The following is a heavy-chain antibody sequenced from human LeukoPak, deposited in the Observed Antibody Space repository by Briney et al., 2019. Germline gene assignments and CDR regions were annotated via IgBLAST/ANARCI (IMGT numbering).Heavy chain of an antibody. CDR1: GFIFSDYN. V-gene: IGHV3-48*01. CDR2: IGTTGTKI. D-gene: IGHD2-2*01. Sequence: GGSLRLSCVASGFIFSDYNMNWVRQAPGKGLEWVSYIGTTGTKIYYAESVKGRFTISRDNSKNTLYLQMNSLRAEDTAVYYCAKDRKYCSSTSCPLTPDYYMDVWGKGTTVTVSS. CDR3: AKDRKYCSSTSCPLTPDYYMDV. J-gene: IGHJ6*03.